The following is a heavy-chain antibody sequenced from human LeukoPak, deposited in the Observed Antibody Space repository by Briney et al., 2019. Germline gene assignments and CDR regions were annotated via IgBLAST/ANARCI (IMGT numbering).Heavy chain of an antibody. J-gene: IGHJ3*02. V-gene: IGHV4-34*01. CDR2: INHSGST. CDR1: GGSFSGYY. CDR3: ARSDGYGLVGI. D-gene: IGHD5-18*01. Sequence: SETLSLTCAVYGGSFSGYYWSWIRQPPGKGLEWSVEINHSGSTNYNPSLKSRVTISVDTSKNHFSLTLSSVTAADTAVYYCARSDGYGLVGIWGQGTMVTVSS.